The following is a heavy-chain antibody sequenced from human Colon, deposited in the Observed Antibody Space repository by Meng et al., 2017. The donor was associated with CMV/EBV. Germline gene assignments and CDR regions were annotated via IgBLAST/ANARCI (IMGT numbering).Heavy chain of an antibody. CDR2: INPNSGGT. Sequence: ASVKVSCKASVYTFTSHGISWLRQAPGQGLEWTGWINPNSGGTTYEPNFHGRATLTRDTSISTVYMVVTRLTSDDTAMYYCARADSDSSGYYGPDFWGQGTMVTVSS. J-gene: IGHJ3*01. V-gene: IGHV1-2*02. CDR1: VYTFTSHG. CDR3: ARADSDSSGYYGPDF. D-gene: IGHD3-22*01.